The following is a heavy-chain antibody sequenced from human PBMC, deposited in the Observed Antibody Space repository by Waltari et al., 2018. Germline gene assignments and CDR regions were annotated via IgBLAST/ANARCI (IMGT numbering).Heavy chain of an antibody. V-gene: IGHV1-69*05. Sequence: QVQLVQSGAELKKPGSSVKVSCKVSGGSFSTHAITWVRQAPGQGREWMGGIIPMCVTANYAQKIQDRVTINTDESMTTAYMHLSSLTSDDTAVYYCARGGLYGQQLLESAFEIWGQGTKVTVSS. J-gene: IGHJ3*02. CDR2: IIPMCVTA. CDR1: GGSFSTHA. D-gene: IGHD6-13*01. CDR3: ARGGLYGQQLLESAFEI.